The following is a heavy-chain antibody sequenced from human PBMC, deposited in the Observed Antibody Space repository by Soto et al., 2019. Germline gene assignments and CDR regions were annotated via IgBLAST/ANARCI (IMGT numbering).Heavy chain of an antibody. CDR1: GASVSGADSY. V-gene: IGHV4-30-4*01. CDR3: VRGGTPYHYDTSGPGTFDK. Sequence: QVHLQESGPGLVKPSQTLSLTCSVSGASVSGADSYWSWIRQTPGKALEGSGYMSFNGYSNYSPYLKSRVTMSFDTSKTQFSLRMSSVTAADTAVYFCVRGGTPYHYDTSGPGTFDKWGQGTLVTVSS. D-gene: IGHD3-22*01. CDR2: MSFNGYS. J-gene: IGHJ4*02.